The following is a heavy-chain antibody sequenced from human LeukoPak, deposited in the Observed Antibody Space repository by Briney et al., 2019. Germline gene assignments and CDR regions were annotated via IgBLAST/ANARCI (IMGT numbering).Heavy chain of an antibody. CDR3: ARRDVGATIDY. Sequence: SETLSLTCTVSGDSISSSRFYWAWIRQPPGKGLEWIGSILYTGRTFYNPSLKSRVTISVDTSKNQFSLRLDSVTASDTAVYYCARRDVGATIDYWGQGTLVTASS. D-gene: IGHD1-26*01. CDR1: GDSISSSRFY. CDR2: ILYTGRT. J-gene: IGHJ4*02. V-gene: IGHV4-39*01.